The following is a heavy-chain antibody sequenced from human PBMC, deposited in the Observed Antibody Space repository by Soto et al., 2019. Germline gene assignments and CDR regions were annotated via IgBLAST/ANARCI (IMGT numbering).Heavy chain of an antibody. CDR1: GFTFNTYA. Sequence: VQLLESGGCLVQTGGSLRLSCAASGFTFNTYAMGWVRQAPGQGLTWVSAVSAGGTSAYYAASVEGRFTISRDNSKNTLYLQMNSLRVEDTARYYCVDRCSGGRCSPFDYWGQGTLVTVAS. V-gene: IGHV3-23*01. J-gene: IGHJ4*02. CDR2: VSAGGTSA. CDR3: VDRCSGGRCSPFDY. D-gene: IGHD2-15*01.